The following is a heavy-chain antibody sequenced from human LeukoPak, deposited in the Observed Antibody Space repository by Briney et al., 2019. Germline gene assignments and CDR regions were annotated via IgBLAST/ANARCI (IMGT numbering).Heavy chain of an antibody. Sequence: GESLRLSCAASGFNFASYAMTWVRQAPGKGLEWVSSISGASIIPHFADSVKGRFTISRDNSKGTLYLQMNSLRAEDTAVYYCAKARDFCSGGSCYLVPMDVWGQGSTVTVSS. CDR3: AKARDFCSGGSCYLVPMDV. CDR2: ISGASIIP. J-gene: IGHJ6*02. D-gene: IGHD2-15*01. CDR1: GFNFASYA. V-gene: IGHV3-23*01.